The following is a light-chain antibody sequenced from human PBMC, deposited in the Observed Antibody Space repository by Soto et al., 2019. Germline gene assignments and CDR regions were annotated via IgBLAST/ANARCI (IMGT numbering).Light chain of an antibody. CDR1: SSDVGGYNY. V-gene: IGLV2-14*01. Sequence: QSALTQPASVSGSPGQSITISCTGTSSDVGGYNYVSWYQQHPGKAPKLMIYEVSNRPSGVSNRFSGSKSGNTASLTISGLQAEDEAYYYCNSYTRSTTWVFGGGTKLTVL. CDR3: NSYTRSTTWV. CDR2: EVS. J-gene: IGLJ3*02.